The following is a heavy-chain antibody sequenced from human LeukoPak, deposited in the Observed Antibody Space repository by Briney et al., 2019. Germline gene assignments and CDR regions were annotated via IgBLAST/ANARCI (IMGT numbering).Heavy chain of an antibody. V-gene: IGHV3-48*02. Sequence: PGGSLRLSCAASGFTFNSYNMNWVRQAPGKGLEWVSYISSSSSTIYYADSVKGRFTISRDNAKTSLFLQMNSLRDEDTAVYYCARAYSSSSGRDAFGSWGLGTLVTVSS. CDR3: ARAYSSSSGRDAFGS. CDR1: GFTFNSYN. D-gene: IGHD6-6*01. CDR2: ISSSSSTI. J-gene: IGHJ3*02.